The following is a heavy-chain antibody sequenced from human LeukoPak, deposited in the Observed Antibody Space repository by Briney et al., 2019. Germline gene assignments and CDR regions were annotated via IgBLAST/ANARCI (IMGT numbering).Heavy chain of an antibody. D-gene: IGHD2/OR15-2a*01. CDR2: IYSDGST. CDR3: ARVYVSFNMAFDY. J-gene: IGHJ4*02. V-gene: IGHV3-66*01. Sequence: GGSLRLSCEASGFTFSSYWMHWVRQAPGKGLEWVSVIYSDGSTYYADSVKGRFTISRDNSKEILYLQMNSLRADDTAVYYCARVYVSFNMAFDYWGQGTLVTVSS. CDR1: GFTFSSYW.